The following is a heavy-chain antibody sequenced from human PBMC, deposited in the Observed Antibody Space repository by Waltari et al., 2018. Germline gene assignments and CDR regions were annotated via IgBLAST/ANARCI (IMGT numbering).Heavy chain of an antibody. CDR3: ARRAYQYYFDY. CDR2: IYPGDSNT. D-gene: IGHD2-21*01. V-gene: IGHV5-51*01. CDR1: GFNFATYW. Sequence: EVQLVQSGAEVKKPGESLKISCKGSGFNFATYWIGWVRQMPGKDLEWMGVIYPGDSNTMYSPSFQGQVTFSADESTDTAYLQWTSLKASDTAIYYCARRAYQYYFDYWGQGTLVTVSS. J-gene: IGHJ4*02.